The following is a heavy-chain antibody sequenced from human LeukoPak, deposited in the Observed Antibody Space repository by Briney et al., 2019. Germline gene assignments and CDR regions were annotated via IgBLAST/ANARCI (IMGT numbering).Heavy chain of an antibody. J-gene: IGHJ1*01. CDR2: ISGSGGST. V-gene: IGHV3-23*01. CDR1: GFTFSSYA. CDR3: ARDVYSSSSGYFQH. Sequence: PGGSLRLSCAASGFTFSSYAMSWVRQAPGKGLEWVSAISGSGGSTYYADSVKGRFTISRDNSKNTLYLQMNSLRAEDTAVYYCARDVYSSSSGYFQHWGQGTLVTVSS. D-gene: IGHD6-6*01.